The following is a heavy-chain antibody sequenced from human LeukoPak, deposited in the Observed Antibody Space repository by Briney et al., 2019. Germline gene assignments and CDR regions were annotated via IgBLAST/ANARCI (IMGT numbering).Heavy chain of an antibody. CDR2: IRSKAYGGTT. CDR3: TRAPDYGDWFDP. D-gene: IGHD4-17*01. J-gene: IGHJ5*02. CDR1: GFTFGDYA. V-gene: IGHV3-49*04. Sequence: GGSLRLSCTASGFTFGDYAMSWVRQAPGKGLEWVGFIRSKAYGGTTEYAASVKGRFTISRDDSKSIAYLQMNSLKTEDTAVYYCTRAPDYGDWFDPWGQGTLVTVSS.